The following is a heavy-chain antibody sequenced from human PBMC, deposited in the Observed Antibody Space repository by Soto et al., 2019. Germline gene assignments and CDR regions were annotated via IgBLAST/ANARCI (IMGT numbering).Heavy chain of an antibody. J-gene: IGHJ2*01. Sequence: QVQLVESGGGVVQPGRSLRLSCAASGFTFSSYAMHWVRQAPGKGLEWVAVISYDGSNKYYADSVKGRFTISRDNSKNTLYLQMNSLRAEDTAVYYCARPLWSTDYNWGYFDLWGRGTLVTVSS. CDR1: GFTFSSYA. D-gene: IGHD4-4*01. CDR2: ISYDGSNK. V-gene: IGHV3-30-3*01. CDR3: ARPLWSTDYNWGYFDL.